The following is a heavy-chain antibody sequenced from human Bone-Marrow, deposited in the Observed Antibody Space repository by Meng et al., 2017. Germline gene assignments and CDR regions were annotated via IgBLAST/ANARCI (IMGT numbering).Heavy chain of an antibody. CDR2: LYRGGST. J-gene: IGHJ4*02. CDR1: GFSVCSEY. D-gene: IGHD3-3*01. Sequence: GGGVMLAWGCLWLSCGASGFSVCSEYMRWVRQAAGRRLEWISVLYRGGSTYFDDSVKGRFTISGDNSKNTLNLQMNSLRAEDTAVYYCARGRSGYFDYWGQGTLVTVSS. V-gene: IGHV3-53*01. CDR3: ARGRSGYFDY.